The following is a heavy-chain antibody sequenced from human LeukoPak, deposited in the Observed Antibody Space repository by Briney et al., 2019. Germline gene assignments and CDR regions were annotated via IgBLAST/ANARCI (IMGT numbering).Heavy chain of an antibody. V-gene: IGHV1-69*13. CDR1: GGSFSDYP. Sequence: GASVKVSCKASGGSFSDYPINWVRQAPGQGLEWLVGIIPKHSASNYAQAFQGRVTITADESKNTVYMEMSGLRPDDTAVYYCVRPDRIFGVPAAFDAWGQGTLVAVSS. CDR3: VRPDRIFGVPAAFDA. J-gene: IGHJ3*01. CDR2: IIPKHSAS. D-gene: IGHD3-3*02.